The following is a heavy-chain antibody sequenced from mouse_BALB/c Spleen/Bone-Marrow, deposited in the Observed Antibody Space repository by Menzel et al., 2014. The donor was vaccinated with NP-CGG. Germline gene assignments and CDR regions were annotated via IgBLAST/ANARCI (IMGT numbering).Heavy chain of an antibody. D-gene: IGHD2-10*02. J-gene: IGHJ4*01. V-gene: IGHV5-9-3*01. CDR1: GFTFSTYA. CDR2: ISSSGSYT. Sequence: EVQLVESGGGLAKPGGSLQLSCAASGFTFSTYAMSWVRQTPEKRLEWVATISSSGSYTYYPDSVKGRFTISRDNAKNTLYLQMSSLRSEDTAMYYCARRGYGNYVGYAMDYWGQGTSVTVSS. CDR3: ARRGYGNYVGYAMDY.